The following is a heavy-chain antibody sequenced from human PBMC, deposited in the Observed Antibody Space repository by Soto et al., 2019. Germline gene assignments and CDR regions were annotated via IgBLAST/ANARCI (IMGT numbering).Heavy chain of an antibody. D-gene: IGHD2-15*01. CDR1: GFTFSNYW. CDR2: IKQDASEK. CDR3: AKVVVLADTGAFDI. J-gene: IGHJ3*02. V-gene: IGHV3-7*01. Sequence: EVQLVESGGGLVQPGGSLRLSCAASGFTFSNYWMTWVRQAPGKGLEWVASIKQDASEKQYVDSVKGRFTISRDNAHNSRYLQMNSLRAEDTAVYYCAKVVVLADTGAFDIWGQGTMVTVSS.